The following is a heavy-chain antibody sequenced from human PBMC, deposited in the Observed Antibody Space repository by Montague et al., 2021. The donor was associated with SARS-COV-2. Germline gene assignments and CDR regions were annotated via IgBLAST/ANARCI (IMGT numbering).Heavy chain of an antibody. V-gene: IGHV4-39*01. Sequence: SETLSLTCIVSGDSISSISYHWVWIRQPPGKGLVWIGSIYYSGSTYYYPSLKIRVSISVDTSKYQFSLKLSSVTAADTSVYYCARLRYYGGNSGFQGLVDYWGQGALVTVSS. CDR3: ARLRYYGGNSGFQGLVDY. CDR1: GDSISSISYH. J-gene: IGHJ4*02. CDR2: IYYSGST. D-gene: IGHD4-23*01.